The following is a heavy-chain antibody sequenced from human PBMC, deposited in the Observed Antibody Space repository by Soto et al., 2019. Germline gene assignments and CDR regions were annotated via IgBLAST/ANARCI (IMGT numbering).Heavy chain of an antibody. CDR2: INHSGST. Sequence: SETLSLTCAVYGGSFSGYYWSWIRQPPGRGLEWIGEINHSGSTNCNPSLKSRVTISVDTSKNQFSLKLSSVTAADTAVYYCARGSDTAMVPFDYWGQGTLVTVSP. J-gene: IGHJ4*02. V-gene: IGHV4-34*01. CDR1: GGSFSGYY. D-gene: IGHD5-18*01. CDR3: ARGSDTAMVPFDY.